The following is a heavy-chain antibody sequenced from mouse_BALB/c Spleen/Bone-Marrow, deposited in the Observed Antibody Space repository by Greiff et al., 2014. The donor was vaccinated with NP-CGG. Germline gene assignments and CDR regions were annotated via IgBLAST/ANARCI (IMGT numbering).Heavy chain of an antibody. CDR2: ISYDGSN. D-gene: IGHD1-2*01. Sequence: VQLQQSGPGLVKPSQSLSLTCSVTGYSITSGYYWNWIRQFPGNNLEWMGYISYDGSNNYNPSLKNRISITRDTSKNQFFLKLNSVTTEDTATYYCTQATATWFAYWGQGTLVTVSA. CDR3: TQATATWFAY. CDR1: GYSITSGYY. V-gene: IGHV3-6*02. J-gene: IGHJ3*01.